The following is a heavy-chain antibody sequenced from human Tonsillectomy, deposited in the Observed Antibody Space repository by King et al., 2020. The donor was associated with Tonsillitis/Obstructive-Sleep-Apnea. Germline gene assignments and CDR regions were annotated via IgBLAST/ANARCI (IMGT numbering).Heavy chain of an antibody. CDR2: IDPSDSYT. Sequence: QLVQSGAEVKKPGESLRISCQASGYSFTSYWINLVRQMPGKGLEWMGRIDPSDSYTNYSPSFQGHVTISADKSISTAYLQWSSLKASDTAMYYCAITGDTDGWGSYFSNNMDVWGQGTTVTVSS. J-gene: IGHJ6*02. V-gene: IGHV5-10-1*01. CDR1: GYSFTSYW. CDR3: AITGDTDGWGSYFSNNMDV. D-gene: IGHD3-10*01.